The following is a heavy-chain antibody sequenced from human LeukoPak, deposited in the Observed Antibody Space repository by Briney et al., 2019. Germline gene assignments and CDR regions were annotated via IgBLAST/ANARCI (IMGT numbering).Heavy chain of an antibody. V-gene: IGHV4-59*12. CDR2: IYHSGST. J-gene: IGHJ5*02. D-gene: IGHD4-17*01. CDR3: ARDARDYGDYNWFDP. CDR1: GGSISTYY. Sequence: PSETLSLTCSVSGGSISTYYWSWIRQPPGKGLEWIGEIYHSGSTNYNPSLKSRVTISVDKSKNQFSLKLSSVTAADTAVYYCARDARDYGDYNWFDPWGQGTLVTVSS.